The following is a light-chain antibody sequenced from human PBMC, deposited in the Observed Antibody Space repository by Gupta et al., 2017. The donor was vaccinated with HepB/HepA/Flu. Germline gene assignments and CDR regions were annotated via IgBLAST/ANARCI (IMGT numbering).Light chain of an antibody. CDR2: QDS. CDR1: KLGDKY. V-gene: IGLV3-1*01. Sequence: SYELTQPPSVSVSPGQTASITCSGDKLGDKYACWYQQKPAQSPVLVSYQDSKRPSGIPERVSGSNSGNTATLTISGTQAVEEADYYCQEWDSNMRGFGTGTKLTVL. CDR3: QEWDSNMRG. J-gene: IGLJ1*01.